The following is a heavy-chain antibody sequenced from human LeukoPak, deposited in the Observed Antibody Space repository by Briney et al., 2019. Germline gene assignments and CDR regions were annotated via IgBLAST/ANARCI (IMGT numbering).Heavy chain of an antibody. CDR2: ISRSGSTK. V-gene: IGHV3-48*04. CDR3: ASEIIFGSFDY. CDR1: GFTFSSYG. J-gene: IGHJ4*02. D-gene: IGHD3-3*01. Sequence: PGGSLRLSCAASGFTFSSYGMSWVRQAPGKGLEWVSSISRSGSTKYYADSVKGRFTISRDNAKNSLFLQMNSLRAEDTAVYYCASEIIFGSFDYWGQGTLVTVSS.